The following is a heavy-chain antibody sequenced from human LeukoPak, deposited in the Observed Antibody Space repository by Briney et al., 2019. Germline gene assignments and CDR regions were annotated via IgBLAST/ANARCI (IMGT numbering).Heavy chain of an antibody. J-gene: IGHJ5*02. D-gene: IGHD1-14*01. CDR1: GYSISSGYY. V-gene: IGHV4-38-2*02. CDR2: ISHSGST. CDR3: ARVTSRLGWFDP. Sequence: PSETLSLTCTVSGYSISSGYYWGWIRQPPGKGLEWIGSISHSGSTYYNPSLKSRVTISVDTSKNQFSLKLRSVTAADTAVYYCARVTSRLGWFDPWGQGTLVTVSS.